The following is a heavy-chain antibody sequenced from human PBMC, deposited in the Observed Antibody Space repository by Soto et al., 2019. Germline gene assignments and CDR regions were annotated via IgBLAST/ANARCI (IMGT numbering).Heavy chain of an antibody. Sequence: TLSLPCAVSGGSLTSGTYSWNWIRQPQGKGLGGIAYIFPSGTTYSSPSLDSRVSIPISVSTHQTSLSPRSRTAAPPAVSYSARCRKFDSWGQGTLVTVSS. J-gene: IGHJ4*02. V-gene: IGHV4-30-2*01. CDR3: ARCRKFDS. CDR1: GGSLTSGTYS. CDR2: IFPSGTT.